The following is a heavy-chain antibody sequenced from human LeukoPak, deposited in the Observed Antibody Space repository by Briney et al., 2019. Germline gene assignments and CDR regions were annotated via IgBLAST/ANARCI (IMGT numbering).Heavy chain of an antibody. Sequence: NRGESLKISCKVSGDNFASYRIGWVRQMPGKGLEWMGFIYPGDSETKNSPSFQGQVTMSADKSISTAYLQWSSLKASDTAIYCARLGLGSGSSCDYWGQGTLVIVSS. CDR3: ARLGLGSGSSCDY. D-gene: IGHD3-10*01. CDR2: IYPGDSET. J-gene: IGHJ4*02. V-gene: IGHV5-51*01. CDR1: GDNFASYR.